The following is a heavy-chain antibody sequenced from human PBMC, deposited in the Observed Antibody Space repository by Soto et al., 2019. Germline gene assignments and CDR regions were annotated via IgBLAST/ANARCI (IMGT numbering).Heavy chain of an antibody. CDR1: GGSFSGYY. V-gene: IGHV4-34*01. CDR2: INHSGST. J-gene: IGHJ4*02. CDR3: ARASYRGYDFRLAY. D-gene: IGHD5-12*01. Sequence: QVQLQQWGAGLLKPSETLSLTCAVYGGSFSGYYWSWIRQPPGKGLEWIGEINHSGSTNYNPSLQSRVTISVDTSKTRFSLTLCSVTAAGTAVYYCARASYRGYDFRLAYWGQGSLVTVSS.